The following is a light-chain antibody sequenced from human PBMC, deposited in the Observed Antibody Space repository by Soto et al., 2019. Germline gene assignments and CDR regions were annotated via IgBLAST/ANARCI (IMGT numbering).Light chain of an antibody. J-gene: IGLJ1*01. Sequence: QSALTQPASVSGSPGQSITISCTGTSSDVGAYNFVSWCQHYPDKAPKVVIYDVANRPSGVSYRFSASKSGNTASLTISGLQAEDEADYYCMSFTSSNTYVFGTGTKLTVL. CDR3: MSFTSSNTYV. CDR2: DVA. V-gene: IGLV2-14*03. CDR1: SSDVGAYNF.